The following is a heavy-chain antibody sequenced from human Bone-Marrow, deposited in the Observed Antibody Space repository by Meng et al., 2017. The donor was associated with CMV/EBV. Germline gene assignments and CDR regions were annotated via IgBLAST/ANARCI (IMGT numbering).Heavy chain of an antibody. CDR2: ISWNSGSI. CDR3: AKDLIAQYCSTTSCYKNGFDY. J-gene: IGHJ4*02. Sequence: SLKISCAASGFTFDDYAMHWVRQAPGKGLEWVSGISWNSGSIGYVDSVKGRFTISRDNAKNSLYLQMNSLRAEDTALYYCAKDLIAQYCSTTSCYKNGFDYWGQGTLVTVSS. CDR1: GFTFDDYA. D-gene: IGHD2-2*02. V-gene: IGHV3-9*01.